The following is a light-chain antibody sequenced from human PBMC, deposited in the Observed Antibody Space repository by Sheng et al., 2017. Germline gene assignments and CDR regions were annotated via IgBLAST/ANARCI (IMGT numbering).Light chain of an antibody. J-gene: IGKJ5*01. Sequence: DIQLTQSPSSLSASVGDRVTITCQASQDISHYVNWYQQKPGKAPKLLIYAASNLETGVPPRFSGSGSGTTFTFTISSLQPEDIATYYCQQYDNPPITFGQGTRLEIK. CDR1: QDISHY. V-gene: IGKV1-33*01. CDR2: AAS. CDR3: QQYDNPPIT.